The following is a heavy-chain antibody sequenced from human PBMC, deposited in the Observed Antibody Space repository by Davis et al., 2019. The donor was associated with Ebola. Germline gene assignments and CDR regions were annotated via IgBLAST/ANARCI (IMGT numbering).Heavy chain of an antibody. CDR3: ASSSGYGRNWFDP. CDR2: TYYRSKWYN. V-gene: IGHV6-1*01. J-gene: IGHJ5*02. Sequence: SQTLSLTCAISGDSVSSNSAAWNWIRQSPSRGPEWPRRTYYRSKWYNDYAVSVKSRITINPDTSKNQFSLQLNSVTPEDTAVYYCASSSGYGRNWFDPWGQGTLVTVSS. CDR1: GDSVSSNSAA. D-gene: IGHD5-12*01.